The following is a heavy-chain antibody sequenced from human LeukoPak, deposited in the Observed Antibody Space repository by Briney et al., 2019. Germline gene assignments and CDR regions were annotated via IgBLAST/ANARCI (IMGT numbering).Heavy chain of an antibody. V-gene: IGHV3-33*06. CDR3: AKGGWLRLRRHMDV. CDR2: IWHDGSNK. J-gene: IGHJ6*03. Sequence: GGSLRLSCAASGFTFSSYGMHWVRQAPGKGLEWVAVIWHDGSNKYYADSVKGRFTISRDNSKNTLYLQMNSLRAEDTAVYYCAKGGWLRLRRHMDVWGKGTTVTVSS. D-gene: IGHD5-12*01. CDR1: GFTFSSYG.